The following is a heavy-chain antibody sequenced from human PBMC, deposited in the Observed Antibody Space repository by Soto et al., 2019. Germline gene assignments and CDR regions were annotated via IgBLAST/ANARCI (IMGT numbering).Heavy chain of an antibody. Sequence: SETLSLTCTVSGGSISSGGYYWSWIRQHPGKGLEWIGYIYYSGSTYYNPSLKSRVTISVDTSKNQFSLKLSSVTAADTAVYYCAREPYDSSGYYYVWGQGTLVTVSS. CDR3: AREPYDSSGYYYV. D-gene: IGHD3-22*01. CDR2: IYYSGST. CDR1: GGSISSGGYY. J-gene: IGHJ4*02. V-gene: IGHV4-31*02.